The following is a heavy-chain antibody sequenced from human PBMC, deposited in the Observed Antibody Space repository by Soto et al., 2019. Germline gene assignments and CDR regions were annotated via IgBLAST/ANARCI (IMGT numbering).Heavy chain of an antibody. D-gene: IGHD1-1*01. V-gene: IGHV1-2*04. CDR3: ARDSTTGNHSYYYGMDV. CDR1: GYTFTGYY. Sequence: ASVKVSCKASGYTFTGYYMHWVRQAPGQGLEWMGWINPNSGGTNYAQKFQGWVTMTRDTSISTASMELSRLRSDDTAVYYCARDSTTGNHSYYYGMDVWGRGTTVTVSS. CDR2: INPNSGGT. J-gene: IGHJ6*02.